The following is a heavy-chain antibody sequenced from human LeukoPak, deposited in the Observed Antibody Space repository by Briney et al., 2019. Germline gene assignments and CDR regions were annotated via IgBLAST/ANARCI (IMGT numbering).Heavy chain of an antibody. V-gene: IGHV3-30-3*01. CDR1: GFTFSSYA. D-gene: IGHD3-22*01. J-gene: IGHJ5*02. CDR2: ISYDGSNK. Sequence: GRSLRLSCAASGFTFSSYAMHWVRQAPGKGLEWVAVISYDGSNKYYADSVKGRFTISRDNSKNALYLQMSSRRAGDTAVYYCARDVYYDSSGYPKNWFDPWGQGTLVTVSS. CDR3: ARDVYYDSSGYPKNWFDP.